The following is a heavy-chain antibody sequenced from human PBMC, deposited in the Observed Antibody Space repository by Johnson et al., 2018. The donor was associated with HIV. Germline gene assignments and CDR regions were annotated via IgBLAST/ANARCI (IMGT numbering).Heavy chain of an antibody. CDR1: GFTFSSYG. V-gene: IGHV3-30*18. J-gene: IGHJ3*02. CDR2: ISYDGSNK. Sequence: QVQLVESGGGVVQPGRSLRLSCAASGFTFSSYGMHWVRRAPGKGLEWVAVISYDGSNKYYADSVKGRFTISRDNSKNTLYLQMNSLRAEDTAVYYCVKGVVGAEDVFDIWGQGTMVTVSS. CDR3: VKGVVGAEDVFDI. D-gene: IGHD1-26*01.